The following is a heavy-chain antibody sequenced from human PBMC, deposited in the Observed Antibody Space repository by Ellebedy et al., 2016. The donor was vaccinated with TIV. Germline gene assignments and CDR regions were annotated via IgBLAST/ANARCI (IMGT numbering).Heavy chain of an antibody. V-gene: IGHV3-7*01. Sequence: GESLKISXAASGFTFSSYWMSWVRQAPGKGLEWVANIKQDGSEKYYVDSVKGRFTISRDNAKNSLYLQMNSLRAEDTAVYYCAKGAGYHYYYGMDVWGQGTTVTVSS. CDR1: GFTFSSYW. J-gene: IGHJ6*02. CDR2: IKQDGSEK. CDR3: AKGAGYHYYYGMDV.